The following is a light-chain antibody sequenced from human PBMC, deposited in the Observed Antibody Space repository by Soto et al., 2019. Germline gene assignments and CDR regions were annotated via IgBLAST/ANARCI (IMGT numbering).Light chain of an antibody. Sequence: DIVMTQSPLSLPVTPGEPASISCRSSQSLLHSNGYNYLDWYLQKPGQSPQLLIYLGSNRASGVPDRFSGSGSSTDFTLKISRVEAEDVGVYYCMQALQTPAFGPGTKVDIK. CDR2: LGS. CDR1: QSLLHSNGYNY. J-gene: IGKJ3*01. V-gene: IGKV2-28*01. CDR3: MQALQTPA.